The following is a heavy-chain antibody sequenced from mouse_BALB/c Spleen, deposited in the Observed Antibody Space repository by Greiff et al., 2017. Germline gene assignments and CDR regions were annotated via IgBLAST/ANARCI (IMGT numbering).Heavy chain of an antibody. J-gene: IGHJ4*01. V-gene: IGHV5-9-4*01. CDR1: GFTFSSYA. CDR3: ARITTDYYAMDY. CDR2: ISSGGSYT. D-gene: IGHD1-1*01. Sequence: DVKLVESGGGLVKPGGSLKLSCAASGFTFSSYAMSWVRQSPEKRLEWVAEISSGGSYTYYPDTVTGRFTISRDNAKNTLYLEMSSLRSEDTAMYYCARITTDYYAMDYWGQGTSVTVSS.